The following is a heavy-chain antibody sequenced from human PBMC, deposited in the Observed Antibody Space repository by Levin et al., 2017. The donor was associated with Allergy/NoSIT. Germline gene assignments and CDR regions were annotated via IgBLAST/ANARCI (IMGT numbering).Heavy chain of an antibody. V-gene: IGHV4-34*01. CDR2: INHSGST. Sequence: SQTLSLTCAVYGGSFSGYYWSWIRQPPGKGLEWIGEINHSGSTNYNPSLKSRVTISVDTSKNQFSLKLSSVTAADTAVYYCASILTGGMDVWGQGTTVTVSS. D-gene: IGHD1-14*01. J-gene: IGHJ6*02. CDR3: ASILTGGMDV. CDR1: GGSFSGYY.